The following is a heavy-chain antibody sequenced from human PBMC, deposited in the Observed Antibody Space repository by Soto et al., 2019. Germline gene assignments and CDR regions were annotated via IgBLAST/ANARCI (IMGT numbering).Heavy chain of an antibody. Sequence: QVQLVESGGGVVQPGRSLRLSCAASGFTFSNYGMHWVRQAPGKGLEWVSIISYDGINKLYADSVKGRFTISRDNSNNMLYLQMDSLRAEDKAVYYCATDVYCSPTGCRRNSLYCWGQGTLVTFSA. CDR2: ISYDGINK. CDR3: ATDVYCSPTGCRRNSLYC. V-gene: IGHV3-30*03. D-gene: IGHD2-2*01. CDR1: GFTFSNYG. J-gene: IGHJ4*02.